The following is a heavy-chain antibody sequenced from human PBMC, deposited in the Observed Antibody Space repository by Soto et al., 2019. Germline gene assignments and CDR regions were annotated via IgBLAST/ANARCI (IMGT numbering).Heavy chain of an antibody. D-gene: IGHD7-27*01. V-gene: IGHV4-30-4*01. Sequence: SETLSLTCSVSGDSISNLDYFWAWIRQPPGQALEYIGYIYKSATTYYNPSFERRVAISVDTSKSQFSLNVTSVTAADTAVYFCARGRYCLTGRCFPNWFDSWGQGALVTVSS. CDR1: GDSISNLDYF. CDR3: ARGRYCLTGRCFPNWFDS. J-gene: IGHJ5*01. CDR2: IYKSATT.